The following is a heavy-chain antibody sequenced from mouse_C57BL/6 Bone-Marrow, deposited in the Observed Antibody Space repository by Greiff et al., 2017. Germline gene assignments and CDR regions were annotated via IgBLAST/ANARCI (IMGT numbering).Heavy chain of an antibody. J-gene: IGHJ1*03. Sequence: QVQLQQSGAELVKPGASVKMSCKASGYTFTSYWITWVKQRPGQGLEWIGDIYPGSGSTNSNEKFKSKATLTVDTSSSTAYLQLSSLTSEDSAVYYCACPYHSNYWYCDVWGKGTTVTVSS. V-gene: IGHV1-55*01. D-gene: IGHD2-5*01. CDR2: IYPGSGST. CDR1: GYTFTSYW. CDR3: ACPYHSNYWYCDV.